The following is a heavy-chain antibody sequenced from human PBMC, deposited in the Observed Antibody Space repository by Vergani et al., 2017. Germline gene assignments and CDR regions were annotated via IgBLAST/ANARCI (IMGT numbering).Heavy chain of an antibody. CDR2: MNPNSGNT. V-gene: IGHV1-8*01. Sequence: QVQLVQSGAEVKKPGASVKVSCKASGYTFTSYDINWVRQATGQGLEWMGWMNPNSGNTGYAQKFQGRVTMTRNTSISTAYMELRSLRSDDTAVYYCARDGFEGSSTSWPYFDYWGQGTLVTVSS. CDR1: GYTFTSYD. CDR3: ARDGFEGSSTSWPYFDY. D-gene: IGHD2-2*01. J-gene: IGHJ4*02.